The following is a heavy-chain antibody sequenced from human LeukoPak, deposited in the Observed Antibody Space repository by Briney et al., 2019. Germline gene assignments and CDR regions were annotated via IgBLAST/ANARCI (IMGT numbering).Heavy chain of an antibody. CDR2: ISHDGSNK. V-gene: IGHV3-30*04. Sequence: GRSLRLSCAASGFTFSSYAMHWVRQAPGKGLEWVAVISHDGSNKYYADSVKGRFTISRDNSKNTLYLQMNSLRSEDTAVYYCARGRHSPGYSSGWFSILAASYYMDVWGKGTTVTISS. CDR3: ARGRHSPGYSSGWFSILAASYYMDV. D-gene: IGHD6-19*01. J-gene: IGHJ6*03. CDR1: GFTFSSYA.